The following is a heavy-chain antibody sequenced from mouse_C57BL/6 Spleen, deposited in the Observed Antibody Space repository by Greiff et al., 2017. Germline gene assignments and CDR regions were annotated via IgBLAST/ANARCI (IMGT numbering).Heavy chain of an antibody. CDR2: ISYDGSN. CDR3: ARSYYGSYY. V-gene: IGHV3-6*01. J-gene: IGHJ2*01. Sequence: EVQLQQSGPGLVKPSQSLSLTCSVTGYSITSGYYWNWIRQFPGNKLEWMGYISYDGSNNYNPSLKNRISITRDTSKNQFFLKLNSVTTEDTATYYCARSYYGSYYWGQGTTLTVSS. D-gene: IGHD1-1*01. CDR1: GYSITSGYY.